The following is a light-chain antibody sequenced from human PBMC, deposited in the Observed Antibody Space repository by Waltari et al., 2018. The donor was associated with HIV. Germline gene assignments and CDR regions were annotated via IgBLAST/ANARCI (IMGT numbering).Light chain of an antibody. CDR2: WAS. CDR3: QQYYSTPLT. V-gene: IGKV4-1*01. J-gene: IGKJ4*01. Sequence: DIVMTQSPDSLAVSLGERATIHGKSSQSVLSSSNNNIYLAWYQQKPGQPPKLLIYWASTREFGVPDRFSGSGSGTDFTLTISSLQAEDVALYYCQQYYSTPLTFGGGTKVEIK. CDR1: QSVLSSSNNNIY.